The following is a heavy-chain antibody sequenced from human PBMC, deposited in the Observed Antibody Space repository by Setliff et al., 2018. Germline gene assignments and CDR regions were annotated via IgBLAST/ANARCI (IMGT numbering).Heavy chain of an antibody. Sequence: GGSLRLSCAASGFTFSSYRMHWVRQAPGKGLEWVAVIWDDGGNKYHADSVKGRFTISRDNSKNTLYLQMNSLRPEDTAVYYCARGPRSGIYTGLDWDFDSWGQGTLVTVSS. CDR3: ARGPRSGIYTGLDWDFDS. J-gene: IGHJ4*02. D-gene: IGHD2-21*01. V-gene: IGHV3-33*08. CDR1: GFTFSSYR. CDR2: IWDDGGNK.